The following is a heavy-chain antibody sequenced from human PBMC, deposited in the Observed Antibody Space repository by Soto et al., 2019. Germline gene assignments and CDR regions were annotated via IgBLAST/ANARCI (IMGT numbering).Heavy chain of an antibody. CDR3: ARVRGMVRGVTTTYYFDY. CDR1: GYTFTSYD. J-gene: IGHJ4*02. Sequence: ASVKVSCKASGYTFTSYDINWVRQATGQGLEWMGWMNPNSGNTGYAQKFQGRVTMTGNTSISTAYMELSSLRSEDTAVYYCARVRGMVRGVTTTYYFDYWGQGTLVTVSS. D-gene: IGHD3-10*01. CDR2: MNPNSGNT. V-gene: IGHV1-8*01.